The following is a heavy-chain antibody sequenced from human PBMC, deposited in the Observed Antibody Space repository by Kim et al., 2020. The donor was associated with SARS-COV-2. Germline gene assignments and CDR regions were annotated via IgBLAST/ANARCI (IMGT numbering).Heavy chain of an antibody. Sequence: PSTKSRVHISVDTSKNQFSLKLNFVTAADTAMYYCVRLGCSATSCNTFDYWGQGTLVTVSS. D-gene: IGHD2-2*01. J-gene: IGHJ4*02. V-gene: IGHV4-59*08. CDR3: VRLGCSATSCNTFDY.